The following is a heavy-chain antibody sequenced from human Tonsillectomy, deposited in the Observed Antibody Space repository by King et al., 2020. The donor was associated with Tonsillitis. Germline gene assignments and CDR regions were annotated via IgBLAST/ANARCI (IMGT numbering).Heavy chain of an antibody. CDR2: IFSGGST. CDR1: GFTVSSNY. Sequence: EVQLVESGGGLVQPGGSLRLSCAASGFTVSSNYMSWVRQAPGKGLEWVSVIFSGGSTYSAASVKGRFTISRDNSKNTLYLQMNSLRAEDTAVYYCARGPDSSSWGQGTLVTVSS. J-gene: IGHJ4*02. CDR3: ARGPDSSS. D-gene: IGHD6-13*01. V-gene: IGHV3-66*01.